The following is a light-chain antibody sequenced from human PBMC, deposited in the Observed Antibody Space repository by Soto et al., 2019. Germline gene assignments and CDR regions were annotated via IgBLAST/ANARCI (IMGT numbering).Light chain of an antibody. CDR3: QQSGT. CDR1: QRISSW. V-gene: IGKV1-5*01. J-gene: IGKJ2*01. Sequence: GDRVTITCRASQRISSWLAWYQQKPGKAPKLLIYDASSLESGVPSRFSGSGSGTEFTLTISSLQPDDFATYYCQQSGTFGQGTKLEIK. CDR2: DAS.